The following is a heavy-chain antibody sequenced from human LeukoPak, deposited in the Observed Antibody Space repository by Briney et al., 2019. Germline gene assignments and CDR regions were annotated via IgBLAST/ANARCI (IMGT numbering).Heavy chain of an antibody. J-gene: IGHJ4*02. D-gene: IGHD4-17*01. CDR1: GGSISSGGYC. V-gene: IGHV4-31*03. CDR2: IYYSGST. Sequence: PSQTLSLTCTVSGGSISSGGYCWSWIRQHPGKGLEWIGYIYYSGSTYYNPSLKSRVTISVDTSKNQFSLKLSSVTAADTAVYYCARDRDYGDYGALDYWGQGTLVTVSS. CDR3: ARDRDYGDYGALDY.